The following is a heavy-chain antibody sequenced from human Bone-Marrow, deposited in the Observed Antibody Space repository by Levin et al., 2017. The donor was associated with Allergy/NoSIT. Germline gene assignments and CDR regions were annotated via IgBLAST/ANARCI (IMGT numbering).Heavy chain of an antibody. CDR2: ISGSGGST. J-gene: IGHJ3*02. V-gene: IGHV3-23*01. CDR3: AKDLLEYNWNYEGHDAFEI. D-gene: IGHD1-20*01. Sequence: PGGSLRLSCAASGFTFNRHVMSWVRQAPGKGLEWVSTISGSGGSTYYAASVKGRFIISRDNSKNTLYLQMNSLRAEDTAVYFCAKDLLEYNWNYEGHDAFEIWDQGTMVTVSS. CDR1: GFTFNRHV.